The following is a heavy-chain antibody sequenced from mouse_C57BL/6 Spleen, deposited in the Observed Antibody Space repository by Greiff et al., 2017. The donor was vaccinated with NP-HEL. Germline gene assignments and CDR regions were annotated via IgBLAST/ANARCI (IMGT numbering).Heavy chain of an antibody. V-gene: IGHV3-6*01. CDR1: GYSITSGYY. CDR3: ARGDEGAMDY. J-gene: IGHJ4*01. D-gene: IGHD3-3*01. CDR2: ISYDGSN. Sequence: ESGPGLVKPSQSLSLTCSVTGYSITSGYYWNWIRQFPGNKLEWMGYISYDGSNNYNPSLKNRISITRDTSKNQFFLKLNSVTTEDTATYYGARGDEGAMDYWGQGTSVTVSS.